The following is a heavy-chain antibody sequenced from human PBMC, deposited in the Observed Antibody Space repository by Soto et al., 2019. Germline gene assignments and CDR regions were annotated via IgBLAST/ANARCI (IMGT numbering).Heavy chain of an antibody. J-gene: IGHJ4*02. V-gene: IGHV1-2*02. Sequence: ASVKVSCKASGYTFTGYYMHWVRQAPGQGLEWMGWINPNSGGTNYAQKFQGRVTMTRDTSISSAYMELSRLRSDDTAVYYCARDRVAVAGCAPGYWGQGTLVTVSS. CDR3: ARDRVAVAGCAPGY. CDR2: INPNSGGT. CDR1: GYTFTGYY. D-gene: IGHD6-19*01.